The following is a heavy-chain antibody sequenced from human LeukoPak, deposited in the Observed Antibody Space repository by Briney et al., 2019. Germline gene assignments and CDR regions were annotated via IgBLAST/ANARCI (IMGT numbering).Heavy chain of an antibody. CDR3: AKDIYGDYGGFDY. V-gene: IGHV3-23*01. CDR1: GFTFGTYA. D-gene: IGHD4-17*01. CDR2: IGGNVGST. J-gene: IGHJ4*02. Sequence: GGSLRLSCAASGFTFGTYAMSWVRQAPGKGLEWVSGIGGNVGSTYYADSVKGRFTVSRDNSKNTLYLQMNSLRAEDTAVYYRAKDIYGDYGGFDYWGQGTLVTVSS.